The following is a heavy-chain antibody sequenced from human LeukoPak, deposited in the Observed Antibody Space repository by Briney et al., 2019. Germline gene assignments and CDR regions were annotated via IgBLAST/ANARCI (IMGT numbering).Heavy chain of an antibody. J-gene: IGHJ4*02. D-gene: IGHD3-16*01. CDR1: GFTFSSYS. Sequence: GGSLRLSCAASGFTFSSYSMNWVRQAPGKGLEWVSSISSSSTYIYYADSVKGRFTISRDTPKNSLYLQMDSLRAEDTAVYYCAKGQNRNGGALAYWGQGTLVTVSS. CDR2: ISSSSTYI. CDR3: AKGQNRNGGALAY. V-gene: IGHV3-21*01.